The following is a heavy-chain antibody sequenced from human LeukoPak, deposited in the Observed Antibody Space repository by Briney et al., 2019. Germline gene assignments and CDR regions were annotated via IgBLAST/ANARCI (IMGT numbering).Heavy chain of an antibody. J-gene: IGHJ4*02. D-gene: IGHD2-21*01. V-gene: IGHV3-23*01. CDR2: IYENGGTT. Sequence: GGSLRVSCVGSGVTVRSQARRWVRQAPDKGLEFVSGIYENGGTTYYADSVKGRFSISRDNSKNTLYLQMDSLRGEDTAVYYCAKDFRIGYSAHFDYWGQGALVTVSS. CDR3: AKDFRIGYSAHFDY. CDR1: GVTVRSQA.